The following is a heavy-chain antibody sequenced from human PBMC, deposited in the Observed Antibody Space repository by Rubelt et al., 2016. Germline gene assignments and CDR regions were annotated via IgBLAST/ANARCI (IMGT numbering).Heavy chain of an antibody. D-gene: IGHD6-13*01. Sequence: GGSLRLSCAASGFTFSSYAMSWVRQAPGKGLEWVSYISSSSSYTNYADSVKGRFTISRDNAKNSLYLQMNSLRAEDTAVYYCARDKAAGTSGAFDIWGRGTMVTVSS. CDR2: ISSSSSYT. J-gene: IGHJ3*02. V-gene: IGHV3-11*05. CDR1: GFTFSSYA. CDR3: ARDKAAGTSGAFDI.